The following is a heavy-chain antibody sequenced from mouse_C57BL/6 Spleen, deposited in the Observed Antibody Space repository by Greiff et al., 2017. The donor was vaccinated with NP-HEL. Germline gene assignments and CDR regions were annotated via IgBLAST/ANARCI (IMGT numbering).Heavy chain of an antibody. D-gene: IGHD2-4*01. CDR1: GYSFTDYN. V-gene: IGHV1-39*01. Sequence: VQLQQSGPELVKPGASVKISCKASGYSFTDYNMNWVKQSPGQSLEWIGVINPNYGTTSYNEKFKGKATLTVDQSSSTAYMQLNSLTSEDSAVYDCASGVNYDQDYAMDYWGQGTSVTVSS. CDR3: ASGVNYDQDYAMDY. CDR2: INPNYGTT. J-gene: IGHJ4*01.